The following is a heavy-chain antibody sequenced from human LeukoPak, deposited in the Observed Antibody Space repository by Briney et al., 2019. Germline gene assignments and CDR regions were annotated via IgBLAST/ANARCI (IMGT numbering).Heavy chain of an antibody. V-gene: IGHV6-1*01. Sequence: SQTLSLTCALSGDSFSSNSAAWGWVRQSPSRGLEWLGRTYYRSKWYNDYAVSVKSLITINPDTSKNQFSLQLISVTPEDTAVYYCARGRTKTVTTFHYYYYYYMDVWGKGTTVTISS. D-gene: IGHD4-17*01. CDR2: TYYRSKWYN. CDR1: GDSFSSNSAA. CDR3: ARGRTKTVTTFHYYYYYYMDV. J-gene: IGHJ6*03.